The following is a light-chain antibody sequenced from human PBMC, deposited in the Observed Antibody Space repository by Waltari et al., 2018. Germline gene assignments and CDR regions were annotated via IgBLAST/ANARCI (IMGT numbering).Light chain of an antibody. CDR1: QSVSSSY. J-gene: IGKJ5*01. CDR2: GAS. CDR3: QQYGSSPPIT. V-gene: IGKV3-20*01. Sequence: EIVLTQSPDTLSLSPGERATLSCRASQSVSSSYLAWYQQKPGQAPRLLIYGASSRATGIPDSFSGSESGTDFTLTISRLEPEDFAVYYCQQYGSSPPITFGQGTRLEIK.